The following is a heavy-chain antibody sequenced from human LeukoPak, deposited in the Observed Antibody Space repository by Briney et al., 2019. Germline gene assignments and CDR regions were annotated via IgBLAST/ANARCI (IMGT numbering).Heavy chain of an antibody. D-gene: IGHD6-13*01. J-gene: IGHJ4*02. CDR1: GFIFSSYA. CDR3: AKDSAYSSRWYSSFDH. Sequence: GGSLRLSCAASGFIFSSYAMSWVRQAPGKGLEWVSPISGSGDTTYYADSVKGRFTISGDNSKNTLYLQMNSLRAEDTAVYYCAKDSAYSSRWYSSFDHWGQGTLVTVSS. CDR2: ISGSGDTT. V-gene: IGHV3-23*01.